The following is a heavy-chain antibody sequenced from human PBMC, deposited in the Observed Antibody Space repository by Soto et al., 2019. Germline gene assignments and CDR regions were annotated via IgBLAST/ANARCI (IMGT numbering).Heavy chain of an antibody. J-gene: IGHJ4*02. V-gene: IGHV3-53*01. CDR3: AKTESFNGYYNAFDC. CDR2: IYSGGST. CDR1: GFTVSSNY. Sequence: GGSLRLSCAASGFTVSSNYMSWVRQAPGKGLEWVSVIYSGGSTYYADSVKGRFTISRDNSKNTLYLQMNSLRAGDTAVYYCAKTESFNGYYNAFDCWGQGTRVTVSS. D-gene: IGHD3-9*01.